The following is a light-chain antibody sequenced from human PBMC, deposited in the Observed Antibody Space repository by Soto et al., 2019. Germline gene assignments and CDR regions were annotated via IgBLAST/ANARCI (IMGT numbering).Light chain of an antibody. Sequence: DIQMTQSPSTLSGSVGDRVTITCRASQTISSWLAWYQQKAGKAPKLLIYKASALESGVPSRFSGSGSGTDFTLTISSLQPEDFATYYCLQKYFYPFTFGPGTKVDI. CDR2: KAS. CDR1: QTISSW. V-gene: IGKV1-5*03. J-gene: IGKJ3*01. CDR3: LQKYFYPFT.